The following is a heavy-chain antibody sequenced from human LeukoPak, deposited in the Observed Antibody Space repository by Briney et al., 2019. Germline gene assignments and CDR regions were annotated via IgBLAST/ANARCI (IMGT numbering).Heavy chain of an antibody. Sequence: GASVKVSCKVSGYTLTELSMHWVRQAPGKGLEWMGGFDPEDGETIYAQKFQGRVTIVADESTSTAYMELSSLRSEDTAVYYCARDNPPFCNGGTCYSYWGQGTLVTVSS. V-gene: IGHV1-24*01. CDR2: FDPEDGET. CDR3: ARDNPPFCNGGTCYSY. J-gene: IGHJ4*02. D-gene: IGHD2-15*01. CDR1: GYTLTELS.